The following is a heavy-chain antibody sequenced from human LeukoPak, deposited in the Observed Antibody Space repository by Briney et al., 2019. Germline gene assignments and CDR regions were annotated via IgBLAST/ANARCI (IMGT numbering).Heavy chain of an antibody. CDR1: GYTFTSYD. J-gene: IGHJ4*02. CDR3: ARGPPNWGYDY. Sequence: ASVKVSCKASGYTFTSYDFNWLRQATGQRPEWMGWMSPNSGDTGYAQKFQDRVTMTRNTSISTAYMKLSSLRSDDTAVYYCARGPPNWGYDYWGPGTLVTVSS. D-gene: IGHD7-27*01. CDR2: MSPNSGDT. V-gene: IGHV1-8*01.